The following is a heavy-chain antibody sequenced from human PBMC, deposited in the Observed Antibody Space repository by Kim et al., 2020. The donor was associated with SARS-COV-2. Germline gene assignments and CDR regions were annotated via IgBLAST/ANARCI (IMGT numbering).Heavy chain of an antibody. CDR3: ARGPHYDILTGYYGAGHVYYFDY. J-gene: IGHJ4*02. D-gene: IGHD3-9*01. V-gene: IGHV1-8*01. CDR1: GYTFTSYD. Sequence: ASVKVSCKASGYTFTSYDINWVRQATGQGLEWMGWMNPKSGNTGYEQKFQGRVTMTRNTSISTAYMELSSLRSEDTAVYYCARGPHYDILTGYYGAGHVYYFDYWGQGTLVTVSS. CDR2: MNPKSGNT.